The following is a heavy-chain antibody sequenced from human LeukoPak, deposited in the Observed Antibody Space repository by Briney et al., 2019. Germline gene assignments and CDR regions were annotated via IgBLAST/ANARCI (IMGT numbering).Heavy chain of an antibody. CDR2: IIPILGIG. CDR3: ARDIVLVPSAIGALDY. D-gene: IGHD2-2*01. CDR1: GGIFSSYA. V-gene: IGHV1-69*04. J-gene: IGHJ4*02. Sequence: SVKVSCKASGGIFSSYAISWVRQAPGQGLEWMGRIIPILGIGNYAQKFQGRVTITADKSTSTVYMELSSLRSEDTAVYYCARDIVLVPSAIGALDYWGQGTLVTVSS.